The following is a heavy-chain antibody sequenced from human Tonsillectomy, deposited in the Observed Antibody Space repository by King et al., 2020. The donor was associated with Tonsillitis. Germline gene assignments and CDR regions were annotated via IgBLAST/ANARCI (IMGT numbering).Heavy chain of an antibody. V-gene: IGHV3-53*04. CDR3: AGSAVSYAYGMDV. D-gene: IGHD2-8*01. Sequence: VQLVESGGGLVQPGGSLRLSCAASGFTVSNTYMSWVRQAPGKGLEWVSLIFSGGSTYYADTVKGRFTISRHNSKNTLFLQMNSLRTEDTAVYYCAGSAVSYAYGMDVWGQGTTVTVSS. CDR2: IFSGGST. CDR1: GFTVSNTY. J-gene: IGHJ6*02.